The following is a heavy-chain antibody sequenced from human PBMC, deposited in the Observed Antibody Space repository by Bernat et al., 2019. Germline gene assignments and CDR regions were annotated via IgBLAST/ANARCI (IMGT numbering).Heavy chain of an antibody. J-gene: IGHJ6*02. CDR3: ARDLGSCSGGSSSDGMDV. CDR1: GYTFTGYY. D-gene: IGHD2-15*01. CDR2: INPNSGGT. Sequence: QVQLVQSGAEVKKPGASVKVSCKASGYTFTGYYMHWVRQAPVQGLEWMGWINPNSGGTNYAQKFQGWVNMTRDTSISTAYMELSRLRSDDKSVYDCARDLGSCSGGSSSDGMDVWGQATTVTVSS. V-gene: IGHV1-2*04.